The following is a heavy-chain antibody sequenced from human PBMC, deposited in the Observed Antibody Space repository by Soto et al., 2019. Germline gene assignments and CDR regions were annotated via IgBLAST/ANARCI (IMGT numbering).Heavy chain of an antibody. J-gene: IGHJ4*02. V-gene: IGHV3-23*01. CDR3: ARGSKDSYPGSRIFHF. CDR1: GGSCVIRK. Sequence: GALRGSCVDSGGSCVIRKMSWVRQAAGEGLKCVSTITDTGGDAKYADSVRGRFTISRDNSKKTLYLQMSSLRADDSAVYFCARGSKDSYPGSRIFHFWGRGPPVLVSS. D-gene: IGHD3-10*01. CDR2: ITDTGGDA.